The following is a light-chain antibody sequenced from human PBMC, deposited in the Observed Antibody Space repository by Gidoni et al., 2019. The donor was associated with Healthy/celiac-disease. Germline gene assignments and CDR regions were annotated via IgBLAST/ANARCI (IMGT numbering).Light chain of an antibody. J-gene: IGLJ1*01. CDR3: SSFTITSTLV. CDR1: SSDVGNSNY. CDR2: DVS. V-gene: IGLV2-14*03. Sequence: QSALTQPASVSRSPGQSITISCTGTSSDVGNSNYVSWYQQHPGKAPKLIISDVSNRPSGVSNRFSGSKSGNTASLTISGLQAEDEADYYCSSFTITSTLVFGTGTKVTVL.